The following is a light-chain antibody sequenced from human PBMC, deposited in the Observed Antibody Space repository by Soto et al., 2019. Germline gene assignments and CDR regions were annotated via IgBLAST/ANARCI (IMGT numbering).Light chain of an antibody. CDR1: QSIGTY. CDR2: DAS. V-gene: IGKV3-11*01. Sequence: EIVLTQSPATLSLSPGDRATLSCRASQSIGTYLAWCQQKPGQAPSLLIYDASNRATGIPARFSGSGSGTDFTLTISSLEPEDFAVYFCQHRSNSPPTWTFGQGTKVEIK. J-gene: IGKJ1*01. CDR3: QHRSNSPPTWT.